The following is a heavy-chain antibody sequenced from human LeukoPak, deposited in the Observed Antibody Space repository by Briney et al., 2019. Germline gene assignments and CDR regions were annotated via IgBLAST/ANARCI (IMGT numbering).Heavy chain of an antibody. D-gene: IGHD3-16*02. J-gene: IGHJ4*02. CDR3: TRHREDYVWGSYRYDLDY. CDR1: GFTFSGSA. Sequence: GGPLRLSCAASGFTFSGSAMHWVRQASGKGLEWVGRIRSTANSYATAYAASVKGRFTISRDDSKNTAYLQMNSLKTEDTAVYYCTRHREDYVWGSYRYDLDYWGQGTLVTVSS. CDR2: IRSTANSYAT. V-gene: IGHV3-73*01.